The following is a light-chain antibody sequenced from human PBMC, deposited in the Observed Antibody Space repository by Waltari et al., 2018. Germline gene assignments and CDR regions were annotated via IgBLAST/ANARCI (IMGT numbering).Light chain of an antibody. CDR2: VTS. CDR3: QQYNEWPYT. Sequence: ETIMTQSPATLSVSPGESATLSCMASNNNGNNLAWYQQTPGQAPRLLIYVTSSRSTGIPGRFFGAGSGTYFTLTISSLQSEDFGVYYCQQYNEWPYTFGQGTKVDLK. V-gene: IGKV3-15*01. J-gene: IGKJ2*01. CDR1: NNNGNN.